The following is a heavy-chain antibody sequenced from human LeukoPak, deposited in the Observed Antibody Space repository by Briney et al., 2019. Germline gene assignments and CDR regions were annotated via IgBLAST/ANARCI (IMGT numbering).Heavy chain of an antibody. CDR2: ISSSSSYI. D-gene: IGHD3-3*01. CDR3: ARQAIFGVVTNWFDP. J-gene: IGHJ5*02. V-gene: IGHV3-21*01. Sequence: GGCLRLSCAASGFTFSSYSMNWVRQAPGKGLEWVSSISSSSSYIYYADSVKGRFTISRDNAKNSLYLQMNSLRAEDTAVYYCARQAIFGVVTNWFDPWGQGTLVTVSS. CDR1: GFTFSSYS.